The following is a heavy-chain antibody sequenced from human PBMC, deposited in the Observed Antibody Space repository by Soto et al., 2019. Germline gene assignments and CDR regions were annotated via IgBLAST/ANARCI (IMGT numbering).Heavy chain of an antibody. CDR1: GFTFSSYA. Sequence: EVQLLESGGGLVQPGGSLRLSCAASGFTFSSYAMSWVRQAPGKGLEWVSAISGSGGSTYYADSVKGRFTISRDNSKNTLYLQMNSLRAEDTAVYYCAKQSEEVAGITYYYYSCSMDVWGKGTTVTVSS. J-gene: IGHJ6*03. D-gene: IGHD6-19*01. CDR2: ISGSGGST. V-gene: IGHV3-23*01. CDR3: AKQSEEVAGITYYYYSCSMDV.